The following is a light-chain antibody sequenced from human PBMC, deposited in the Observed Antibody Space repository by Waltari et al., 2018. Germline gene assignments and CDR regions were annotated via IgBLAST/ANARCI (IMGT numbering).Light chain of an antibody. CDR1: SSNIGSNY. V-gene: IGLV1-47*01. J-gene: IGLJ3*02. Sequence: QSVLTQPPSASGTPGQGVTISCSGSSSNIGSNYVYCYQQLPGTAPKLLIYRNNQRPSGVPDRFAGSKSGTSASLAISGLRSEDEADYYCAAWDDSLSGWVFGGGTKLTVL. CDR3: AAWDDSLSGWV. CDR2: RNN.